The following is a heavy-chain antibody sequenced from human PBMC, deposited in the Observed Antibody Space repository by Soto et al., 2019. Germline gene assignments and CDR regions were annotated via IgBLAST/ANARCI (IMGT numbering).Heavy chain of an antibody. CDR2: ISAYNGNT. CDR3: ARLFYYDSSGVFDY. J-gene: IGHJ4*02. CDR1: GYTFTSYG. Sequence: ASVKVSRKASGYTFTSYGISWVRRAPGQGLEWMGWISAYNGNTNYAQKLQGRVTMTTDTSTSTAYMELRSLRSDDTAVYYCARLFYYDSSGVFDYWGQGTLVTVSS. V-gene: IGHV1-18*01. D-gene: IGHD3-22*01.